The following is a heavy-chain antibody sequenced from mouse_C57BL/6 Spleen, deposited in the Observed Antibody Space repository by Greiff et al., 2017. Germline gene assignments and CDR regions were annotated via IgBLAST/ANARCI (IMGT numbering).Heavy chain of an antibody. CDR2: ISSGGSYT. D-gene: IGHD1-1*01. Sequence: EVHLVESGGDLVKPGGSLKLSCAASGFTFSSYGMSWVRQTPDKRLEWVATISSGGSYTYYPDSVKGRFTISRDNAKNTLYLQMSSLKSEDTAMYYCARHYYYGSSYYAMDDWGQGTSVTVSS. CDR1: GFTFSSYG. J-gene: IGHJ4*01. V-gene: IGHV5-6*01. CDR3: ARHYYYGSSYYAMDD.